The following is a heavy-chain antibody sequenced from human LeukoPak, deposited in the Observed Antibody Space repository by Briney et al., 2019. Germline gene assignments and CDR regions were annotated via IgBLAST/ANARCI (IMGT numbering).Heavy chain of an antibody. D-gene: IGHD3-22*01. CDR1: GGSISSGGYY. V-gene: IGHV4-31*03. Sequence: SETLSLTCTVSGGSISSGGYYWSWIRQHPGKGLGWIGNIYYSGSTYYNPSLKSRVTISVDTSKNQFSLKLSSVTAADTAVYYCASDYYDSSGYTYYFDYWGQGTLVTVSS. J-gene: IGHJ4*02. CDR3: ASDYYDSSGYTYYFDY. CDR2: IYYSGST.